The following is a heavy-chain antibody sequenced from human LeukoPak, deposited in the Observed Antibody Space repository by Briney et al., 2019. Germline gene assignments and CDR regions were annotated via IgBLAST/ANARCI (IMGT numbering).Heavy chain of an antibody. CDR3: ARGLRWLPHNWFDP. Sequence: PSETLSLTCAVYGGSFSGYYWSWIRQPPGKGLEWIGEINHSGSTNYNPSLKSRVTISLDTSKNQFSLKLSSVTAADTAVYYCARGLRWLPHNWFDPWGQGTLVTVSS. CDR2: INHSGST. D-gene: IGHD5-12*01. CDR1: GGSFSGYY. V-gene: IGHV4-34*01. J-gene: IGHJ5*02.